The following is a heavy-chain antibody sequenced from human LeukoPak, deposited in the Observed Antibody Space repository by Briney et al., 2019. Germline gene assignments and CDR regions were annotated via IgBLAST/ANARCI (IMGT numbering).Heavy chain of an antibody. CDR3: ARGLYYYDSSGYSYGYYFDY. D-gene: IGHD3-22*01. CDR1: GFTLSSYA. J-gene: IGHJ4*02. V-gene: IGHV3-23*01. Sequence: GGSLRLSCAASGFTLSSYAMSWVRQGPGKGLEWVSAISVSGNTYHADSVKGRFTISRDNSKNTLYIQMNSLRAEDTAVYYCARGLYYYDSSGYSYGYYFDYWGQGTLVTVSS. CDR2: ISVSGNT.